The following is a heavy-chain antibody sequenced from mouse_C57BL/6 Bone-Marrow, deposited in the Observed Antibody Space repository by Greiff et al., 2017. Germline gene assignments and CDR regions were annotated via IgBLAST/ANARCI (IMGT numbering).Heavy chain of an antibody. CDR2: IHPNSGST. CDR1: GYTFTSYW. D-gene: IGHD2-1*01. Sequence: QVQLQESGAELVKPGASVKLSCKASGYTFTSYWMHWVKQRPGQGLEWIGMIHPNSGSTNYNEKFKSKATLTVDKSSSTAYMQLSSLPSEDSAVYYGARSPQSTMGYCYAMAYWGQGTSVTVSA. V-gene: IGHV1-64*01. J-gene: IGHJ4*01. CDR3: ARSPQSTMGYCYAMAY.